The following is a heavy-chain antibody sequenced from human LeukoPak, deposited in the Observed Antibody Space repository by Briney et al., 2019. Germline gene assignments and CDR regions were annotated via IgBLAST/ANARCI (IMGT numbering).Heavy chain of an antibody. CDR3: ARAPHYSGSSGYNWFHP. Sequence: GASVKVSCKASGDSLTTYAINWVRQAPGQGLGWMGRVIPLLNIPHYAQKFRDRVTITAETSTNTSYLELRGLTSDDTAVYYCARAPHYSGSSGYNWFHPWGQGSLVTVSS. CDR1: GDSLTTYA. D-gene: IGHD3-22*01. CDR2: VIPLLNIP. J-gene: IGHJ5*02. V-gene: IGHV1-69*04.